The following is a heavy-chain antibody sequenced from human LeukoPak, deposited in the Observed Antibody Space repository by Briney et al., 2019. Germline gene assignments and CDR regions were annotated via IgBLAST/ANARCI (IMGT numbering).Heavy chain of an antibody. CDR2: IYYSGSI. CDR1: GASISSYY. J-gene: IGHJ4*02. CDR3: ARENPSGYYNRPIDY. D-gene: IGHD3-22*01. Sequence: SETLSLTCTVSGASISSYYWSWLRQPPGKGLEWIGDIYYSGSIKYNPSLKSRVTMSVDTSKNQFSLKLSSVTAADTAIYYCARENPSGYYNRPIDYWGQGTLVTVSS. V-gene: IGHV4-59*01.